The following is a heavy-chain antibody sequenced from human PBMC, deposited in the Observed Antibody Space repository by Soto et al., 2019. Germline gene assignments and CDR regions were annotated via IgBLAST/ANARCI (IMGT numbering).Heavy chain of an antibody. V-gene: IGHV1-69*08. CDR1: GGTFSSYT. D-gene: IGHD3-10*01. J-gene: IGHJ4*02. CDR3: ARDSSNYYGSGIIDY. Sequence: QVQLVQSGAEVKKPGSSVKVSCKASGGTFSSYTISWVRQAPGQGLEWMGRIIPILGIANYAQKFQGRVTITADKSTSTAYMELSSLRSEATAVYYCARDSSNYYGSGIIDYWGQGTLVTVSS. CDR2: IIPILGIA.